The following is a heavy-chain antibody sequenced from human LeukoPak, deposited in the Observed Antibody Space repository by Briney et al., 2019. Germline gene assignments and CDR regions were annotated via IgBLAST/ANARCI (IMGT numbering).Heavy chain of an antibody. V-gene: IGHV4-59*08. Sequence: SETLPLTCTVSGGSISSYYWSWIRQPPGKGLEWIGYIYYSGSTNYNPSLKSRVTISVDTSKNQFSLELSSVTAADTAVYYCARHLGDYYYYGMDVWGQGTTVTVSS. CDR2: IYYSGST. J-gene: IGHJ6*02. CDR3: ARHLGDYYYYGMDV. CDR1: GGSISSYY.